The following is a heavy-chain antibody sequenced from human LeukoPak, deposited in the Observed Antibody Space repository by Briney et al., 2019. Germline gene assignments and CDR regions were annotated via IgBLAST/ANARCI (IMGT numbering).Heavy chain of an antibody. D-gene: IGHD6-19*01. CDR2: IYTSGGT. Sequence: SETLSLTCTVSGSSISNYYWTWIRQPAGKGLEWIGRIYTSGGTNYNPSLKTRVTMSVDTSKNQVSLKLSSATAADTAMYYCARAAEYSSGWYLFDYWGQGILVTVSA. CDR3: ARAAEYSSGWYLFDY. J-gene: IGHJ4*02. CDR1: GSSISNYY. V-gene: IGHV4-4*07.